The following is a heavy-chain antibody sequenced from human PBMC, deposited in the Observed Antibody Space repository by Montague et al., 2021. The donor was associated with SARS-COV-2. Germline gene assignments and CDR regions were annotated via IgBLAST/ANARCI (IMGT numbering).Heavy chain of an antibody. CDR2: TYYRSKWYN. CDR3: ARGLWFGELLSLYYYYGMDV. J-gene: IGHJ6*02. CDR1: GDSVSSNSAA. D-gene: IGHD3-10*01. Sequence: CAISGDSVSSNSAAWNWIRQSPSRGLERLGRTYYRSKWYNDYAVSVKSRITINPDTSKNQFSLQLNSVTPEDTAVYYCARGLWFGELLSLYYYYGMDVWGQGTTVTVSS. V-gene: IGHV6-1*01.